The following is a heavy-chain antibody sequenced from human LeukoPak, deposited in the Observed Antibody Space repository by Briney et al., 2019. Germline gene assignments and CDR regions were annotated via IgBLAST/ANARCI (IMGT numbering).Heavy chain of an antibody. J-gene: IGHJ4*02. D-gene: IGHD1/OR15-1a*01. CDR3: AKVNNYDDY. Sequence: GGSLRLSCAASGFSFSTFGIHWGRQAPGKGLEWVAAISPDGNSEYYADSVKGRFTISRDNSKNMIYLQMNSLRGEDSAVYYCAKVNNYDDYWGQGTLVTVSS. V-gene: IGHV3-30*18. CDR1: GFSFSTFG. CDR2: ISPDGNSE.